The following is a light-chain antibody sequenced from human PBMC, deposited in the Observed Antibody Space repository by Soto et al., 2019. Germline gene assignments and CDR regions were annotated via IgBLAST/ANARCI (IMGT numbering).Light chain of an antibody. CDR3: QQYNNWPRT. Sequence: VFTQYPGTVSLSPGERATLSCRASQSVARSYVAWYQQRPGQAPRLLIYGASSRATGIPATFSGSGSGTEFTLTIGSLQSDDFAVYYCQQYNNWPRTFGQGTKVDIK. CDR1: QSVARSY. J-gene: IGKJ2*01. CDR2: GAS. V-gene: IGKV3-15*01.